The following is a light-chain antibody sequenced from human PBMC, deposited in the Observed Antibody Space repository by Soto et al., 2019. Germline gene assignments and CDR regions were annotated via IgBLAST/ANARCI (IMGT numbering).Light chain of an antibody. V-gene: IGKV3-11*01. CDR2: DTS. Sequence: EIVLTQSPATLSLSPGERATLSCRASQSVRSYLGWYQQKPGQAPRLLIYDTSNRATGIPARFSGSGSGTDFTLTISSLEPEDFAVYYCQQRNYWYTFCQGTKVEI. CDR1: QSVRSY. CDR3: QQRNYWYT. J-gene: IGKJ2*01.